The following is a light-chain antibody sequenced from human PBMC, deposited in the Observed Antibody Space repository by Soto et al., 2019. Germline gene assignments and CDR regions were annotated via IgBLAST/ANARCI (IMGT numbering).Light chain of an antibody. CDR2: DSS. V-gene: IGKV3-11*01. Sequence: EIVLTQSPATLSLSPGEIATLSCRASQSVSSYLAWYQQKAGQAPRLLIYDSSNRATGIPARFSGSGAGTDFTLTISSLEPDDFAVYHCQQRSSWPFTFGPGTKVDIK. CDR3: QQRSSWPFT. J-gene: IGKJ3*01. CDR1: QSVSSY.